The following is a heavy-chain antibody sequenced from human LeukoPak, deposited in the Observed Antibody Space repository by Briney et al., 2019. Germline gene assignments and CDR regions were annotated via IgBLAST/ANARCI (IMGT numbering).Heavy chain of an antibody. CDR1: GGSISSSSYY. CDR3: ARGCSSTRRIAVAGYEFDY. D-gene: IGHD6-19*01. J-gene: IGHJ4*02. V-gene: IGHV4-39*07. Sequence: SETLSLTCTVSGGSISSSSYYWGWIRQPPGKGLEWIGSIYYSGSTYYNPSLKSRVTISVDTSKNQFSLKLSSVTAAGTAVYYCARGCSSTRRIAVAGYEFDYWGQGTLVTVSS. CDR2: IYYSGST.